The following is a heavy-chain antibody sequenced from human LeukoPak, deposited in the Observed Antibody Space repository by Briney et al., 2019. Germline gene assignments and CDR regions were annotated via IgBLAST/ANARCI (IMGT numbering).Heavy chain of an antibody. D-gene: IGHD3-3*01. J-gene: IGHJ3*02. Sequence: GGSLRLSCAASGFTFSNYWMSWVRQAPGKGLEWVANIQQDGSERYYVDSVKGRFTISRDNAKNSLYLQMNSLRAEDTAVYYCARVGYDFWSGPFDIWGQGTMVTVSS. CDR2: IQQDGSER. CDR3: ARVGYDFWSGPFDI. CDR1: GFTFSNYW. V-gene: IGHV3-7*01.